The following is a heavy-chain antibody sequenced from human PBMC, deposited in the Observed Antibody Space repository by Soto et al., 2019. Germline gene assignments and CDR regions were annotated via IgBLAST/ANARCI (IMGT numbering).Heavy chain of an antibody. CDR1: GYTLTELS. J-gene: IGHJ4*02. CDR2: FDPEDGET. V-gene: IGHV1-24*01. CDR3: ATLGRGLEWLFWFDY. Sequence: GASLKVSCKVSGYTLTELSMHWVRQAPGKGLEWMGGFDPEDGETIYAQKSQGRVTMTEDTSTDTAYMELSSLRSEDTAVYYCATLGRGLEWLFWFDYWGQGTLVTVSS. D-gene: IGHD3-3*01.